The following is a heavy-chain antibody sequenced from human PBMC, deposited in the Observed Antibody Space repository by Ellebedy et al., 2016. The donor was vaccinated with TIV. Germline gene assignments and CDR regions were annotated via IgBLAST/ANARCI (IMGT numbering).Heavy chain of an antibody. J-gene: IGHJ4*02. Sequence: MPGGSLRLSCAVYGGSFSSFHWSWIRQPPGKGLEWIGEINKRGNTNYHPSLESRVTISVDTSKNQFSLSLSSVTAADTAVYYCARYRRSSGDSYPGFDYWGQGTLVTVSS. CDR3: ARYRRSSGDSYPGFDY. V-gene: IGHV4-34*01. CDR1: GGSFSSFH. D-gene: IGHD3-22*01. CDR2: INKRGNT.